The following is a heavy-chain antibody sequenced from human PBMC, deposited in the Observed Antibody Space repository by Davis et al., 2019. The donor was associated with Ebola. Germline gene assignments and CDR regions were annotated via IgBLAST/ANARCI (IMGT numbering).Heavy chain of an antibody. J-gene: IGHJ6*02. CDR2: INPNNGDT. V-gene: IGHV1-2*02. CDR1: GYTFTGYY. CDR3: ARASPPEYNVWSRNPHCHYFTMDV. D-gene: IGHD2-8*01. Sequence: ASVKVSCKASGYTFTGYYIHWVRQAPGQGLEWMGWINPNNGDTKLAQRFQGRVTMTRDTSIGTAYMELSRLRSDDTAVFLCARASPPEYNVWSRNPHCHYFTMDVWGQGTTVTVSS.